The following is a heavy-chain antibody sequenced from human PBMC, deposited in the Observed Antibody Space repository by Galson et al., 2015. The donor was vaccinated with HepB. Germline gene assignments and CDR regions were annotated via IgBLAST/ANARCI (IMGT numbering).Heavy chain of an antibody. J-gene: IGHJ6*02. CDR1: GGNFSSYA. V-gene: IGHV1-69*13. D-gene: IGHD3-10*01. CDR2: IIFIYGTP. CDR3: ATYYYGSGSYLDV. Sequence: SVKVSCKASGGNFSSYAMSWVRQAPGQGLEWMGGIIFIYGTPNYAQKLQGRVTITADESTSTAYMELSSLRSEDTAVYYCATYYYGSGSYLDVWGQGTTVTVSS.